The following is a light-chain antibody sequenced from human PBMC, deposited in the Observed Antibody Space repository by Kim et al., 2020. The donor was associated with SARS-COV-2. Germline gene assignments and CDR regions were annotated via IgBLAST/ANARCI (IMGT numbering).Light chain of an antibody. CDR1: NIGSKS. V-gene: IGLV3-21*04. Sequence: APGKTVRITCGGNNIGSKSVHWYQQKPGQAPVLVIYYDSDRPSGIPERFSGSNSGNTATLTISRVEAGDEADYYCQVWDSSSDHPVFGTGTKVTVL. CDR3: QVWDSSSDHPV. J-gene: IGLJ1*01. CDR2: YDS.